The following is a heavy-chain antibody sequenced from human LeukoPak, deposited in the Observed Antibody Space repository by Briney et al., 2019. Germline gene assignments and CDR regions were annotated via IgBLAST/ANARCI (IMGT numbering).Heavy chain of an antibody. J-gene: IGHJ4*02. CDR1: GLTFSSYP. Sequence: GGSLSLSCAASGLTFSSYPMSWVRQPPGRGLGWVSAISGSSGSTYYADSVKGRFTISRDNSKNTLYLQMNSLRDEDTAVYYCARGRTGTTTYYFDYWGQGTLVTVSS. D-gene: IGHD4-17*01. CDR2: ISGSSGST. V-gene: IGHV3-23*01. CDR3: ARGRTGTTTYYFDY.